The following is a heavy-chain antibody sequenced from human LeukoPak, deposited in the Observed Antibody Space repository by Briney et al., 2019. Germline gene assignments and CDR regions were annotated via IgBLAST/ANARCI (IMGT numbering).Heavy chain of an antibody. J-gene: IGHJ3*02. Sequence: GGSLRLSCAASGFTFSTYGMHWVRQAPGKGLEWVAFIRYDGSNKYYADSVKGRFTISRDNSKNTLYQQMNSLRAEDTAVYYCATRYCSSTSCYRGAFDIWGQGTMVTVSS. D-gene: IGHD2-2*01. CDR3: ATRYCSSTSCYRGAFDI. CDR1: GFTFSTYG. V-gene: IGHV3-30*02. CDR2: IRYDGSNK.